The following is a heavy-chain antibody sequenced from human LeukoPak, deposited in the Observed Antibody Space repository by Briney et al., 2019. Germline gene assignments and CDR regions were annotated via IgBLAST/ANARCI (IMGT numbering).Heavy chain of an antibody. Sequence: SETLSLTCAGYGGSFSGYYWSWIRQPPGKGLEWIGEINHSGSTNYNPSLKSRVTISVGTSKNQFSLKLSSVTAADTAVYYCASRRRHTILRYFDWLSHFDYWGQGTLVTVSS. D-gene: IGHD3-9*01. CDR1: GGSFSGYY. V-gene: IGHV4-34*01. CDR2: INHSGST. CDR3: ASRRRHTILRYFDWLSHFDY. J-gene: IGHJ4*02.